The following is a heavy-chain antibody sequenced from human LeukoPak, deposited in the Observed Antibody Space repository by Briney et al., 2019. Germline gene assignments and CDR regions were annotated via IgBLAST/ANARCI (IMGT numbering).Heavy chain of an antibody. Sequence: GGSLRLSCAASAFSLNAYNMNWVRQAPGKGLEWVSSISSSSSYIYYADSVKGRFTISRDNAKNSLYLQMNSLRAEDTAVYYCAIVHSTVVTPTSRDAFDIWGQGTMVTVSS. CDR1: AFSLNAYN. CDR2: ISSSSSYI. D-gene: IGHD4-23*01. J-gene: IGHJ3*02. V-gene: IGHV3-21*01. CDR3: AIVHSTVVTPTSRDAFDI.